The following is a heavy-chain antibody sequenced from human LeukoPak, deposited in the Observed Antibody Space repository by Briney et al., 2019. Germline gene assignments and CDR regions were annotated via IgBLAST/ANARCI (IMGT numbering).Heavy chain of an antibody. CDR1: GYTFTDYF. CDR2: INPNSGGT. V-gene: IGHV1-2*02. J-gene: IGHJ4*02. Sequence: ASVKVSCKASGYTFTDYFMHWVRQAPGQGLEWMGWINPNSGGTNFAQKFQGRVTLTRDTSISSAYTELSRVRSDDTAVYYCAAARLTGYHFAIYWGQGTLVTVSS. CDR3: AAARLTGYHFAIY. D-gene: IGHD3-9*01.